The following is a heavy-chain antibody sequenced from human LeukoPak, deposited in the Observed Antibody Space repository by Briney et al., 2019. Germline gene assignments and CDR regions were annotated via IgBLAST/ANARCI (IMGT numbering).Heavy chain of an antibody. V-gene: IGHV1-69*04. CDR3: ARDQTTTYYYQSSGYHDAFDI. D-gene: IGHD3-22*01. CDR2: IIPILGIA. J-gene: IGHJ3*02. Sequence: SVKVSCKASGGTFSSYAISWVRQAPGQGLEWMGRIIPILGIANYAQKFQGRVTITADKSTSTAYMELSSLRSEDTAVYYCARDQTTTYYYQSSGYHDAFDIWGQGTMVTVSS. CDR1: GGTFSSYA.